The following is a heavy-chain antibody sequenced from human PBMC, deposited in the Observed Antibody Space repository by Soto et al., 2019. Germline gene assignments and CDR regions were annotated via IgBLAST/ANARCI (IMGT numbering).Heavy chain of an antibody. J-gene: IGHJ3*02. D-gene: IGHD4-17*01. V-gene: IGHV3-64*01. CDR3: ARGMEDYGGNSEAFDI. CDR1: GFTFSSYA. Sequence: GGSLRLSCAASGFTFSSYAMHWVRQAPGKGLEYVSAISSNGGSTYYANSVKGRFTISRDNSKNTLYLQMGSLRAEDMAVYYCARGMEDYGGNSEAFDIWGQGTMVTVSS. CDR2: ISSNGGST.